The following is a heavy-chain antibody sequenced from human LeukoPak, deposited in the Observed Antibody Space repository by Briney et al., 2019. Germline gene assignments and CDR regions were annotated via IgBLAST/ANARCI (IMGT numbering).Heavy chain of an antibody. J-gene: IGHJ3*02. CDR2: IYHSGST. Sequence: SGTLSLTCAVSGGSISSSNWWSWVRQPPGKGLEWIGEIYHSGSTNYNPSLKSRVTISVDKSKNQFSLKLSSVTAADTAVYYCASWGINSSGWYSGAFDIWGQGTMVTVSS. D-gene: IGHD6-19*01. V-gene: IGHV4-4*02. CDR3: ASWGINSSGWYSGAFDI. CDR1: GGSISSSNW.